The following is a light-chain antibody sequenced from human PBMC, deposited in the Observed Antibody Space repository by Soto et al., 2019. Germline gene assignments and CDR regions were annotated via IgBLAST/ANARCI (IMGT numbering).Light chain of an antibody. Sequence: DIQMTQCPSTLSASVGDRVTITCRASQSISSWLAWYQQKPGKAPKLLIYDASSLESGVPSRFSGSGSGTEFTLTISSLQPDDFATYYCQQYNSYSGTFGQGTKVAIK. CDR2: DAS. CDR1: QSISSW. V-gene: IGKV1-5*01. CDR3: QQYNSYSGT. J-gene: IGKJ1*01.